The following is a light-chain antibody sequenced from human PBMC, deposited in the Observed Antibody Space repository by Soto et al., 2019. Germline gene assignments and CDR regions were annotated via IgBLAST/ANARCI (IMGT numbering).Light chain of an antibody. CDR1: QSISSY. CDR3: QQSYSTPPYT. J-gene: IGKJ2*01. V-gene: IGKV1-39*01. Sequence: DIQMTQSPSSLSASVGDRVTITCRASQSISSYLNWYQQKPGKAPKLLIYAASSLQSGVPSRFSGIGSWTDFTLTISSLQPDDFATYYCQQSYSTPPYTFGQGTKLEIK. CDR2: AAS.